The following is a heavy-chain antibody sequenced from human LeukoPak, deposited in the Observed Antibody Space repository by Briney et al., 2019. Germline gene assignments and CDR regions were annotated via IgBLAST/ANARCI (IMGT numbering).Heavy chain of an antibody. J-gene: IGHJ4*02. CDR2: IKEDGSEQ. CDR3: ARDSFETDIDY. Sequence: GGSPRLSCAASGFSFSRYWMSWVCQTPGKGLEWVANIKEDGSEQYYADSVKGRFTISRDNVKNSLFLQVNSLGAEDTAVYYCARDSFETDIDYWGQGTLVTVSS. D-gene: IGHD1-14*01. CDR1: GFSFSRYW. V-gene: IGHV3-7*01.